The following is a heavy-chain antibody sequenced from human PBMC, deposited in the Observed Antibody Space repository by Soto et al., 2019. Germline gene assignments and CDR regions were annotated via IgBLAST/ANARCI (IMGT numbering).Heavy chain of an antibody. V-gene: IGHV1-69*06. CDR3: ARGTPVDTAMARNWFDP. CDR2: IIPIFGTA. CDR1: GGTFSSYA. D-gene: IGHD5-18*01. Sequence: GASVKVSCKASGGTFSSYAISWVRQAPGQGLEWMGGIIPIFGTANYAQKFQGRVTITADKSTSTAYMELSSLRSEDTAVYYCARGTPVDTAMARNWFDPRGQGTLVTAPQ. J-gene: IGHJ5*02.